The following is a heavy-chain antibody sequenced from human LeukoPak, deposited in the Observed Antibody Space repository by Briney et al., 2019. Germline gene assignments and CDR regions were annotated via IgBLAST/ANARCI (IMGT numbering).Heavy chain of an antibody. Sequence: SETLSLTCTVSGGSISSGGYYWSWIRQPPGKGLEWIGYIYHSGSTYYNPSLKSRVTISVDRSKNQFSLKLSSVTAADTAVYYCARDLPAAISRAFDIWGQGTMVTVSS. V-gene: IGHV4-30-2*01. D-gene: IGHD2-2*01. CDR3: ARDLPAAISRAFDI. CDR2: IYHSGST. CDR1: GGSISSGGYY. J-gene: IGHJ3*02.